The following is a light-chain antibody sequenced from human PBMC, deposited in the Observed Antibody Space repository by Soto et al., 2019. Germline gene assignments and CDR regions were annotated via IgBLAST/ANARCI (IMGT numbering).Light chain of an antibody. J-gene: IGKJ4*01. CDR3: QQFNSFPIT. CDR2: DAS. Sequence: GDRVTLTCRASEAIRSGLAWYQQKAGKAPKLLIYDASSLESGVSSRFSGSGSGTDFTFTISSLQPEDFATYYCQQFNSFPITFGGGTKVEI. CDR1: EAIRSG. V-gene: IGKV1-13*02.